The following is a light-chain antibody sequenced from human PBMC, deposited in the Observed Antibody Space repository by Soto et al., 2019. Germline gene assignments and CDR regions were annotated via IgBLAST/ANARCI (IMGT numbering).Light chain of an antibody. CDR1: QSVGGN. V-gene: IGKV3-20*01. CDR3: QHYGAAPIT. Sequence: DNVLTQSPGRRSLSPGDSATLSCMASQSVGGNVAWYQQIPGQPPKLLIFGASSRATGIADKFSGSGSGTDSTLTISRLEPADFALYYCQHYGAAPITFGQGTRLEI. CDR2: GAS. J-gene: IGKJ5*01.